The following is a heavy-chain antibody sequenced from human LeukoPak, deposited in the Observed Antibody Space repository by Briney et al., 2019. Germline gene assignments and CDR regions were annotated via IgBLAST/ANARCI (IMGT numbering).Heavy chain of an antibody. V-gene: IGHV3-74*01. D-gene: IGHD3-22*01. CDR1: GFTFSSYW. CDR3: ARVKTRDDSSGNDAFDI. CDR2: INSDGSST. J-gene: IGHJ3*02. Sequence: GGSLRLSCAASGFTFSSYWMHWVRQAPGKGLVWVSRINSDGSSTSYADSVKGRFTISRDNAKNTLYLQMHSLRAEDTAVYYCARVKTRDDSSGNDAFDIWGQGTMVTVSS.